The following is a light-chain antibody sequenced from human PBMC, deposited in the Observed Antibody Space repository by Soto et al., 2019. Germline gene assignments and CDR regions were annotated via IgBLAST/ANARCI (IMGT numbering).Light chain of an antibody. V-gene: IGKV3-20*01. CDR3: QQYGTSPWT. Sequence: EIVLTQSPGTLSLSPGDRATLSCRASQSVNSNFLAWYQQKPGQAPRLLIYGASSRATGIPDTFSGSGSGKDFTLTISRLEPGDCAVYYCQQYGTSPWTFGQGTKVEIK. CDR1: QSVNSNF. CDR2: GAS. J-gene: IGKJ1*01.